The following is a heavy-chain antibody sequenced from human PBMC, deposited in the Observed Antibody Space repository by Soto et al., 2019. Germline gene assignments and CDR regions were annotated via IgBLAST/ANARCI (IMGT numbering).Heavy chain of an antibody. Sequence: QVQLVQSGAEVKKPGSSVKVSCKASGGTFSRYAISWVRQAPGQGLEWMGGIIPIFGTDNYAQKFQGRVTMTADESTSTAYMELSSLSSADTAVYYCAFGSPSGGDRKSLKCIDYWGQGTLVTVSA. V-gene: IGHV1-69*01. D-gene: IGHD2-21*02. CDR3: AFGSPSGGDRKSLKCIDY. CDR2: IIPIFGTD. J-gene: IGHJ4*02. CDR1: GGTFSRYA.